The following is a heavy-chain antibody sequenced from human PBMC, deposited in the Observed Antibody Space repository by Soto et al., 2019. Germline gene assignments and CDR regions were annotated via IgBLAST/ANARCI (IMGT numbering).Heavy chain of an antibody. Sequence: SETLSLTCAVSGVSISSTNWWTWVRQAPGKGLEWIGEMWPSGGTTYNPSLRNRVTISVDTSKNHLSLQLTSVTAADTAVYYCARGDFTVTYPSGGFDPWGQGTLVTVSS. CDR3: ARGDFTVTYPSGGFDP. CDR1: GVSISSTNW. CDR2: MWPSGGT. J-gene: IGHJ5*02. D-gene: IGHD4-4*01. V-gene: IGHV4-4*02.